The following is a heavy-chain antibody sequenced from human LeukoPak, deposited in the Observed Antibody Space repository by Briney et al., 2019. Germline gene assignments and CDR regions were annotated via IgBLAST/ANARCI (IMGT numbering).Heavy chain of an antibody. CDR3: AKAHVAVDAFDI. Sequence: PGGSLRLSCAASGFTFSSYAMSWVRQAPGEGLEWVSAISGSGGSTYYADSVKGRFTISRDNSKNTLYLQMNSLRAEDTAVYYCAKAHVAVDAFDIWGQGTMVTVSS. CDR1: GFTFSSYA. D-gene: IGHD3-10*02. V-gene: IGHV3-23*01. CDR2: ISGSGGST. J-gene: IGHJ3*02.